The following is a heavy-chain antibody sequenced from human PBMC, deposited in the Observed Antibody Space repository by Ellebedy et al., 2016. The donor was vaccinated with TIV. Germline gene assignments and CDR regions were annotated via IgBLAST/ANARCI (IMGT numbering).Heavy chain of an antibody. CDR2: INGDGGAT. Sequence: PGGSLRLSCTASGFTFSDYWIHWVRQTPGKGLVWVSRINGDGGATNYADSVRGRFSMSRDNDKNRMYLRMNSLRVEDSAIYYCNRGLDVWGQGTTVIVSS. J-gene: IGHJ6*02. D-gene: IGHD1-14*01. CDR1: GFTFSDYW. V-gene: IGHV3-74*01. CDR3: NRGLDV.